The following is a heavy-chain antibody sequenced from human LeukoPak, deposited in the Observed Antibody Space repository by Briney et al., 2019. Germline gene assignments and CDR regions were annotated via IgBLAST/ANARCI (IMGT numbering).Heavy chain of an antibody. CDR3: TTVGGLGFSNWGE. Sequence: PGGSLRLSCAASGFTFSSYAMSWVRQAPGKGLEWVGRIKSKTDGGTTDYAAPVKGRFTISRDGSKNTLYLQMNSLKSEDTAVYYCTTVGGLGFSNWGEWGQGTLVTVSS. CDR2: IKSKTDGGTT. J-gene: IGHJ4*02. CDR1: GFTFSSYA. V-gene: IGHV3-15*01. D-gene: IGHD7-27*01.